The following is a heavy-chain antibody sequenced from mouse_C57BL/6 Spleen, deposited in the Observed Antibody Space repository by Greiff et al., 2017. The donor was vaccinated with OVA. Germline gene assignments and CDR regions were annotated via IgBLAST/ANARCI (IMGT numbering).Heavy chain of an antibody. J-gene: IGHJ3*01. CDR3: ARGYDYDEGAWFAC. CDR1: GYSITSGYY. D-gene: IGHD2-4*01. V-gene: IGHV3-6*01. CDR2: ISYDGSN. Sequence: EVKLEESGPGLVKPSQSLSLTCSVTGYSITSGYYWNWIRQFPGNQLEWMGYISYDGSNNYNPSLKNRISITRDTSKNQFFLKLNSVTTEDTATYCCARGYDYDEGAWFACWGQGTLVTVSA.